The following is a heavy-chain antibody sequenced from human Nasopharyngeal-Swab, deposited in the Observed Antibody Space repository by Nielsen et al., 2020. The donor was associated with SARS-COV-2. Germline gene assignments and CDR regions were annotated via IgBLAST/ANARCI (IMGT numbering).Heavy chain of an antibody. V-gene: IGHV4-59*12. J-gene: IGHJ4*02. D-gene: IGHD6-19*01. CDR2: IYYSGST. CDR1: GGSISSYY. Sequence: GSLRLSCTVSGGSISSYYWSWIRQPPGKGLEWIGYIYYSGSTNYNPSLKSRVTISVDKSKNQFSLKLSSVTAADTAVYYCARDGVADLDYWGQGTLVTVSS. CDR3: ARDGVADLDY.